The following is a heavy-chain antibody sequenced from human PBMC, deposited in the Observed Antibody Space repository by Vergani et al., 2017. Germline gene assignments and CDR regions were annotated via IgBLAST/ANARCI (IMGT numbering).Heavy chain of an antibody. Sequence: EAQLVESGGGAVKPGGSLRLSCTASGISFSNYTINWVRQAPGKGLEWVASISSSSAYLDYVDSIKGRFTISRDNAKRSVFLQMNSLRAEDTALYYCVKDIAASGNYWYFDLWGRGTLVTVSS. J-gene: IGHJ2*01. CDR2: ISSSSAYL. CDR1: GISFSNYT. V-gene: IGHV3-21*02. D-gene: IGHD6-13*01. CDR3: VKDIAASGNYWYFDL.